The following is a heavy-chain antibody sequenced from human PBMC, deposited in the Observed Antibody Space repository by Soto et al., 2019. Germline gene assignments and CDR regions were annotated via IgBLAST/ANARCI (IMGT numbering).Heavy chain of an antibody. CDR1: GGSISSGDYY. V-gene: IGHV4-30-4*01. CDR3: ARGGFWSGYYGVDYYYGMDV. D-gene: IGHD3-3*01. J-gene: IGHJ6*02. CDR2: IYYSGST. Sequence: QVQLQESGPGLVKPSQTLSLTCTVSGGSISSGDYYWSWIRQPPGKGLEWIGYIYYSGSTYYNPSLKSRVTISVDTSKNQFSLKLSSVTAADTAVYYCARGGFWSGYYGVDYYYGMDVWGQGTTVTVSS.